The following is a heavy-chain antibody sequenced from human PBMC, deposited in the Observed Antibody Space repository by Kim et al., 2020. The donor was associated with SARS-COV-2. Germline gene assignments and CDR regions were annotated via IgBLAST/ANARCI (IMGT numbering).Heavy chain of an antibody. D-gene: IGHD1-26*01. Sequence: GGSLRLSCAASGFTFSSYDMHWVRQATGNGLEWVSTFGTAGDTYYPGSVKGRFTISRENAKNSLYLQMNSLRAGDTAVYYCARAVSGSYFPAYYYYGMDVWGQGTTVTVSS. J-gene: IGHJ6*02. CDR1: GFTFSSYD. CDR2: FGTAGDT. CDR3: ARAVSGSYFPAYYYYGMDV. V-gene: IGHV3-13*04.